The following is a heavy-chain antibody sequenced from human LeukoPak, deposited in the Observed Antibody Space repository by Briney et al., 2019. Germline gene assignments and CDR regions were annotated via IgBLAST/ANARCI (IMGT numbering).Heavy chain of an antibody. V-gene: IGHV3-7*03. D-gene: IGHD6-13*01. CDR2: IRQDGSDK. Sequence: GGSRRLSCAASGFTFSSYWVSWVRQAPGKGLEWVANIRQDGSDKNYVDSVEGRFTISRDNAKRSLYLQMNSLRAEDTAVYYCAPPPIAATGNWGQGTLVTVSS. J-gene: IGHJ4*02. CDR1: GFTFSSYW. CDR3: APPPIAATGN.